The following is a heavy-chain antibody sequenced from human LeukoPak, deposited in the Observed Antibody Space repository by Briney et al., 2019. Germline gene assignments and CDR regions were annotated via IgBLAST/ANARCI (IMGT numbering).Heavy chain of an antibody. CDR1: GVTFDDYA. D-gene: IGHD6-13*01. J-gene: IGHJ4*02. CDR2: ISWNSGSI. Sequence: GGSLRLSCAASGVTFDDYAMHWVRQAPGKGLEWVSGISWNSGSIGYADSVKGRFTISRDNAKNSLYLQMNSLRAEDTALYYCAKDNGAAESPLDYWGQGTLVTVSS. CDR3: AKDNGAAESPLDY. V-gene: IGHV3-9*01.